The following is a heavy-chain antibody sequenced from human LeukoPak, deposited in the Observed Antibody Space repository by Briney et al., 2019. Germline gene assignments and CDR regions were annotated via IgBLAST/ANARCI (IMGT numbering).Heavy chain of an antibody. CDR3: ARTTRYSSSSQPHWFDP. Sequence: ASVKVSCKASGYTFTSYGIIWVRQAPGQGLEWMGWISAYNGNTNYAQKLQGRVTMTTDTSTSTAYMELRSLRSDDTAVYYCARTTRYSSSSQPHWFDPWGQGTLVTVSS. V-gene: IGHV1-18*01. J-gene: IGHJ5*02. CDR1: GYTFTSYG. D-gene: IGHD6-13*01. CDR2: ISAYNGNT.